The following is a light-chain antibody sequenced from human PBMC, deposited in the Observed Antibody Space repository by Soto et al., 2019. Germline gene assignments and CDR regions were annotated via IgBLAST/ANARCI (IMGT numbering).Light chain of an antibody. CDR3: QKYGNSPIT. CDR1: QSVSSNY. Sequence: ELVLTQSPGTLSLSPGDRATLSCRGSQSVSSNYLAWYQQKPGQAPRILIYGASSRATGIPDRFSGSGSGTDLNLTISRLEPEDFAVYYCQKYGNSPITCGQGTRLEIK. J-gene: IGKJ5*01. CDR2: GAS. V-gene: IGKV3-20*01.